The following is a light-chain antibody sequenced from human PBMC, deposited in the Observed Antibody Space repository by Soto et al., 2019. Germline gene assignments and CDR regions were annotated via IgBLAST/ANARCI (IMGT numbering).Light chain of an antibody. J-gene: IGLJ2*01. Sequence: QSALTQPASVSGSPGQSITISCTGTSSDVGGYNYVSWYQQHPGKAPKLMIYDVSNRPSGVSNRCSGSKSGNTTTLTISGLHAEVEGECYCSTYIGRRTLVFGGGTKLTVL. CDR3: STYIGRRTLV. CDR2: DVS. V-gene: IGLV2-14*01. CDR1: SSDVGGYNY.